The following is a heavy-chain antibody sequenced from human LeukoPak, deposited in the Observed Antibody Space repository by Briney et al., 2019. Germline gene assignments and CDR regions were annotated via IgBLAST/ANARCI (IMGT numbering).Heavy chain of an antibody. D-gene: IGHD2-2*01. J-gene: IGHJ6*02. CDR2: IYYSGST. CDR1: GGSISSGGYY. V-gene: IGHV4-31*03. CDR3: ARRTSVLGMDV. Sequence: PSETLSLTCTVSGGSISSGGYYWSWIRQHPGKGLEWIGYIYYSGSTYYNPSPKSRVIISVDTSKNQFSLKLSSVTAADTAVYYCARRTSVLGMDVWGQGTTVTVSS.